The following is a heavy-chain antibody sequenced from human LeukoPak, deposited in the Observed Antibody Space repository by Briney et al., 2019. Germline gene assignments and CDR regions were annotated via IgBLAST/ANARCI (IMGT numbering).Heavy chain of an antibody. D-gene: IGHD3-10*01. V-gene: IGHV3-21*01. CDR1: GFTFSSYS. J-gene: IGHJ5*02. CDR3: ATDLIHYYASGAKT. Sequence: GGSLRLSCAASGFTFSSYSMNWVRQAPGKGLEWVSSISSSSYIYYADSVKGRFTISRDNAKNSLYLQMNSLRAEDTAVYYCATDLIHYYASGAKTWGQGTLVTVSS. CDR2: ISSSSYI.